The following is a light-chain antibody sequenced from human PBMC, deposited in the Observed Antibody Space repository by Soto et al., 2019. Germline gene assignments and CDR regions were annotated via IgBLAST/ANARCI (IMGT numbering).Light chain of an antibody. Sequence: QSALTQPPSASGTPGQRVTISCSGSSSNIGSNTVNWYQQLPGTAPKLLIYSNNQRPSGVPDRFSGSKSGTSASLAISGLQAEDEADYYCSSYTSSSTLNYVFGTGTKVTVL. CDR3: SSYTSSSTLNYV. V-gene: IGLV1-44*01. CDR1: SSNIGSNT. J-gene: IGLJ1*01. CDR2: SNN.